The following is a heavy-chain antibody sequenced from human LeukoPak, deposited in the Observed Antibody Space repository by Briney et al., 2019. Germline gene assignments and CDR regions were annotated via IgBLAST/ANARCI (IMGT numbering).Heavy chain of an antibody. J-gene: IGHJ4*02. Sequence: GGSLRLSCAPSGFTFSNYDFNWVRQTPGKGLEWLSTISASGGHTYYADSARGRFTISRDNSKNTLSLQMNSLRAEDTAVYYCVRMVSGDYWGQGTLVTVSS. D-gene: IGHD2-8*01. V-gene: IGHV3-23*01. CDR1: GFTFSNYD. CDR3: VRMVSGDY. CDR2: ISASGGHT.